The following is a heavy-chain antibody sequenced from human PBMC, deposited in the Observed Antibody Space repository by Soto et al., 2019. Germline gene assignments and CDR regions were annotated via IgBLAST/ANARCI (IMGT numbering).Heavy chain of an antibody. CDR1: GGTFSSYA. Sequence: SVKVSCKASGGTFSSYAISWVRQAPGQGLEWMGGIIPIFGTANYAQKFQGRVTITADESTSTAYMELSSLRSEDTAVYYCANVDTAMATPPNYYYGMDVWGQGTTVTVS. D-gene: IGHD5-18*01. J-gene: IGHJ6*02. CDR2: IIPIFGTA. CDR3: ANVDTAMATPPNYYYGMDV. V-gene: IGHV1-69*13.